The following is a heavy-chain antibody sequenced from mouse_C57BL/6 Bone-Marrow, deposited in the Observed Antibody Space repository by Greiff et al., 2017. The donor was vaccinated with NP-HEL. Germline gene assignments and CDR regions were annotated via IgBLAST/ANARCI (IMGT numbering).Heavy chain of an antibody. CDR3: ARVERDGYWIWFAY. V-gene: IGHV3-1*01. CDR1: GYSITSGYD. Sequence: EVQVVESGPGMVKPSQSLSLTCTVTGYSITSGYDWHWIRHFPGNKLEWMGYISYSGSTNYNPSLKSRISITHDTSKNHFFLKLNSVTTEDTATYYCARVERDGYWIWFAYWGQGTLVTVSA. J-gene: IGHJ3*01. D-gene: IGHD2-3*01. CDR2: ISYSGST.